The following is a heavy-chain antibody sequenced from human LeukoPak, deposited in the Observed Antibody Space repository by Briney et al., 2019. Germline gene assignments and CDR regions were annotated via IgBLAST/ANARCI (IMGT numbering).Heavy chain of an antibody. D-gene: IGHD5-24*01. CDR1: GGTFSSYA. Sequence: WASVKVSCKASGGTFSSYAISWVRQTPGQGLEWMGRIIPILGIANYAQKFQGRVTITADKSTSTAYMELSSLRSEDTAVYYCARGDGYNFDVMGGWYFDLWGRGTLVTVSS. CDR3: ARGDGYNFDVMGGWYFDL. J-gene: IGHJ2*01. CDR2: IIPILGIA. V-gene: IGHV1-69*04.